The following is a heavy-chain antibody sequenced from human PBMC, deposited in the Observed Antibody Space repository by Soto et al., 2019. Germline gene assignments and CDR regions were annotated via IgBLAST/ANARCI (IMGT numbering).Heavy chain of an antibody. Sequence: QVQLQESGPGLVKPSETLSLTCTVSDDSSSNYKWSWIRQPPGRRLEWIGYIDSNGGTSYNPSLQSRVTMSIATSTKPIFLKLSSVTAADTAVYYCVRQGFGRLHGLVDVWGQGTTVTVSS. CDR1: DDSSSNYK. V-gene: IGHV4-59*08. J-gene: IGHJ6*02. CDR2: IDSNGGT. CDR3: VRQGFGRLHGLVDV. D-gene: IGHD3-10*01.